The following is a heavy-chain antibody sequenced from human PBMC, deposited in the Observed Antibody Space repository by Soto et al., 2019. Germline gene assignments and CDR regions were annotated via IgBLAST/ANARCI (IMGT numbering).Heavy chain of an antibody. CDR2: ISGSGGST. Sequence: GGSLRLSCAASGFTFSSYAMSWVRQAPGKGLEWVSAISGSGGSTYYADSVKGRFTISRDNSKNTLYLQMNSLRAEDTAVYYCAKARVPAAIVYYYYMDVWGKGTTVTVSS. D-gene: IGHD2-2*01. V-gene: IGHV3-23*01. J-gene: IGHJ6*03. CDR1: GFTFSSYA. CDR3: AKARVPAAIVYYYYMDV.